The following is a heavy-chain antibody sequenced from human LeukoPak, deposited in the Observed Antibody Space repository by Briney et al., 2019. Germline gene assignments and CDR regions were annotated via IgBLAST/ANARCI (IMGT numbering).Heavy chain of an antibody. J-gene: IGHJ4*02. V-gene: IGHV4-59*12. CDR1: GGSISSDY. CDR2: ISYSGLT. Sequence: SETLSLTCTVSGGSISSDYWSWIRQPPGKGLEWIGYISYSGLTYYNPSLKSRVTISVDTSKNHFSLKLSSVTAANTAVYYCARDPHSSSWYDYWGQGTLVTVSS. CDR3: ARDPHSSSWYDY. D-gene: IGHD6-13*01.